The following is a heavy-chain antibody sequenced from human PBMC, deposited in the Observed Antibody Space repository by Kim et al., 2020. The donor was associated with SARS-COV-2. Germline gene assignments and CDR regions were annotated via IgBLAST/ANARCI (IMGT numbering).Heavy chain of an antibody. V-gene: IGHV4-34*01. CDR1: GGSLSGNY. D-gene: IGHD2-8*01. CDR2: TNQSGRT. CDR3: ARVPLHFDGFDY. Sequence: SETLSLTCAVYGGSLSGNYWTWIRQPPGKGLEWIGETNQSGRTKFYDPSLESRVTISVDTSRNQFSLRLTSVTAADTAMYYCARVPLHFDGFDYWGQGALVTVSS. J-gene: IGHJ4*02.